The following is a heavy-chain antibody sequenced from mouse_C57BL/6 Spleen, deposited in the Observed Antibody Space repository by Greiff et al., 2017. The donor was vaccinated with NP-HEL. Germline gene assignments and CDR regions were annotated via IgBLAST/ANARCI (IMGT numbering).Heavy chain of an antibody. CDR2: ISDGGSYT. D-gene: IGHD2-4*01. CDR1: GFTFSSYA. J-gene: IGHJ1*03. V-gene: IGHV5-4*01. CDR3: ARDRYDSYWYFDV. Sequence: EVQGVESGGGLVKPGGSLKLSCAASGFTFSSYAMSWVRQTPEKRLEWVATISDGGSYTYYPDNVKGRFTISRDNAKNNLYLQMSHLKSEDTAMYYCARDRYDSYWYFDVWGTWTTVTVSS.